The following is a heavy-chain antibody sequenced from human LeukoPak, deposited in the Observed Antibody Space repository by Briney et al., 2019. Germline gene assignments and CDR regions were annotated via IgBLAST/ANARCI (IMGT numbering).Heavy chain of an antibody. J-gene: IGHJ4*02. CDR2: INHSGST. CDR3: AKADYDSEFDY. CDR1: GGSISGYY. V-gene: IGHV4-34*01. D-gene: IGHD3-22*01. Sequence: SETLSLTCTVSGGSISGYYWSWIRQPPGKGLEWIGEINHSGSTNYNPSLKSRVTISVDTSKNQFSLKLSSVTAADTAVYYCAKADYDSEFDYWGQGTLVTVSS.